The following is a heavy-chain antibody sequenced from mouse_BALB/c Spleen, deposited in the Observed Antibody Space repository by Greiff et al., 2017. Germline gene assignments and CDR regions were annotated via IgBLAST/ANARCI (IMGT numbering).Heavy chain of an antibody. V-gene: IGHV5-6-5*01. J-gene: IGHJ1*01. CDR2: ISSGGST. Sequence: VHLVESGGGLVKPGGSLKLSCAASGFTFSSYAMSWVRQTPEKRLEWVASISSGGSTYYPDSVKGRFTISRDNARNILYLQMSSLRSEDTAMYYCARGGYYGSSYGWYFDVWGAGTTVTVSS. CDR3: ARGGYYGSSYGWYFDV. CDR1: GFTFSSYA. D-gene: IGHD1-1*01.